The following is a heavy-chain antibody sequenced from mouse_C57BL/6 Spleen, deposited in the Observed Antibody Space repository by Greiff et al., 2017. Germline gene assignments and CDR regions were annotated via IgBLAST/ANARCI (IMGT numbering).Heavy chain of an antibody. J-gene: IGHJ2*01. CDR3: ARWSYGNSP. V-gene: IGHV1-53*01. Sequence: HVQLQQPGTELVKPGASVKLSCKASGYTFTSYWMHWVKQRPGQGLEWIGNINPSNGGTNYNEKFKSKATLTVDKSSSTAYMQLSSLTSEATEFYDCARWSYGNSPWGQGTTLTVSS. CDR1: GYTFTSYW. D-gene: IGHD2-1*01. CDR2: INPSNGGT.